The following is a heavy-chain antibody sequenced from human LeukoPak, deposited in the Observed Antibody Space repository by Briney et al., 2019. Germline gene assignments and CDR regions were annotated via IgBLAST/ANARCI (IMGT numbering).Heavy chain of an antibody. Sequence: SVKVSCKASGGTFSSYAISWVRQAPGQGLEWMGGIIPIFGTANYAQKFQGRVTITADESTSTAYMELSSLRSEDTAVYYCASGHSGWDQYYFDYWGQGTLVIVSS. CDR1: GGTFSSYA. D-gene: IGHD6-19*01. CDR3: ASGHSGWDQYYFDY. J-gene: IGHJ4*02. V-gene: IGHV1-69*13. CDR2: IIPIFGTA.